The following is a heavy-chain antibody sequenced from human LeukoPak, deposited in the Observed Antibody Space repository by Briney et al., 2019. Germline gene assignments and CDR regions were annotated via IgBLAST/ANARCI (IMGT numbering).Heavy chain of an antibody. CDR3: ARPPRDY. Sequence: SETLSLTCAVYGGSFSGYYWSWIRQPPGKGLEWIGEINHSGSTNYNPSLKSRVTISVDTSKNQFSLKLSSVTAADTAVYCCARPPRDYWGQGTLVTVSS. CDR2: INHSGST. V-gene: IGHV4-34*01. J-gene: IGHJ4*02. CDR1: GGSFSGYY.